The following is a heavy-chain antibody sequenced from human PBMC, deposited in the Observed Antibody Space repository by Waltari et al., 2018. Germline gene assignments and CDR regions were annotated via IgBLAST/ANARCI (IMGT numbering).Heavy chain of an antibody. CDR2: IIPIFGTA. J-gene: IGHJ4*02. V-gene: IGHV1-69*05. Sequence: QVQLVQSGAEVKKPGSSVNVSCKASGGIFSSYAISWVRPAPGQGLEWMGGIIPIFGTANYAQKFQGRVTITTDESTSTAYMELSSLRSEDTAVYYCASPVHYGSGSYQNWGQGTLVTVSS. CDR3: ASPVHYGSGSYQN. D-gene: IGHD3-10*01. CDR1: GGIFSSYA.